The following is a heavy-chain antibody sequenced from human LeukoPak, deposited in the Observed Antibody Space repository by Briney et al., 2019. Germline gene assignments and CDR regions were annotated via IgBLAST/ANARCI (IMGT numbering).Heavy chain of an antibody. D-gene: IGHD5-12*01. J-gene: IGHJ4*02. CDR1: GGSISSYY. CDR2: IYYSGST. CDR3: AREAKGYSGFTY. Sequence: SETLSLTCTVSGGSISSYYWSWIRQPPGKGLDWIGYIYYSGSTNYNPSLKSRVTISVDTSKNQFSLKLSSVTAADTAVYYCAREAKGYSGFTYWGQGTLVTVSS. V-gene: IGHV4-59*01.